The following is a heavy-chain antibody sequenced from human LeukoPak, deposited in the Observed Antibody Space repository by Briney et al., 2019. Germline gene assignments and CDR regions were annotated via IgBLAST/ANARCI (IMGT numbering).Heavy chain of an antibody. D-gene: IGHD2-21*02. CDR2: TTFRGKT. Sequence: PSETLSLTCAVYGGFDIYYWTIVRQPPGKGLEWIGETTFRGKTNYNPSLEGRVTISVDRTTQQFSLKLTSVTVADTAVYYCAGYGGDWYPDSWGQGTLVIVSS. CDR3: AGYGGDWYPDS. J-gene: IGHJ4*02. V-gene: IGHV4-34*01. CDR1: GGFDIYY.